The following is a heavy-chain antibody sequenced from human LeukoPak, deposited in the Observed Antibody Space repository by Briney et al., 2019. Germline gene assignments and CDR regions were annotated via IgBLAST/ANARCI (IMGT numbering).Heavy chain of an antibody. CDR3: ARGGNIWSGLLGRNWFDP. CDR1: GGSFRGYY. CDR2: VNHSGST. D-gene: IGHD3-3*01. V-gene: IGHV4-34*01. J-gene: IGHJ5*02. Sequence: SETLSLTCAVYGGSFRGYYWSWIRQPPGTGLEWIGEVNHSGSTNYNPSLKSRVTISEDTSKNQFSLKLSSVTAADTAVYYCARGGNIWSGLLGRNWFDPWGQGTLVTVSS.